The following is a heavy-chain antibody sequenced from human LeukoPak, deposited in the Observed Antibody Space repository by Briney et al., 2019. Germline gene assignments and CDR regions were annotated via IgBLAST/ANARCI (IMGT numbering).Heavy chain of an antibody. CDR1: GGSISSYY. D-gene: IGHD3-16*01. CDR3: AALSNLGLSGNFDY. J-gene: IGHJ4*02. Sequence: SETLSLTCTVSGGSISSYYWSWIRQPPGKGLECIGYIYYSGSANYNPSLKSRVTISVDTSKNQLSLKLSSVIAADTAVYYCAALSNLGLSGNFDYWGQGTLVTVSS. V-gene: IGHV4-59*08. CDR2: IYYSGSA.